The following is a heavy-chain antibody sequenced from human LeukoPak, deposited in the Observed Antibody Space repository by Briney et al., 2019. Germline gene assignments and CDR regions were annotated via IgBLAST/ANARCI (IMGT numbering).Heavy chain of an antibody. Sequence: ASVKVSCKVSGYTLTELSMHWVQQAPGKGLEWMGGFDPEDGETIYAQKFQGRVTMTEDTSTDTAYMELSSLRSEDTAVYYCATGTMVRGVYYYYGMDVWGQGTTVTVSS. J-gene: IGHJ6*02. V-gene: IGHV1-24*01. CDR2: FDPEDGET. D-gene: IGHD3-10*01. CDR1: GYTLTELS. CDR3: ATGTMVRGVYYYYGMDV.